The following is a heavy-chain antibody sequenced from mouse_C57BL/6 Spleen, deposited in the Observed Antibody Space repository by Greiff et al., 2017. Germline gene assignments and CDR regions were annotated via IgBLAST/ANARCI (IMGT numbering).Heavy chain of an antibody. CDR1: GFTFSSYA. CDR3: AREVIYDGYYRYFDY. Sequence: EVQLVESGGGLVKPGGSLKLSCAASGFTFSSYAMSWVRQTPEKRLEWVATISDGGSYTYYPDNVKGRFTISRDNAKNNLYLQMSHLKSEDTAMYYCAREVIYDGYYRYFDYWGQGTTLTVSS. CDR2: ISDGGSYT. V-gene: IGHV5-4*01. D-gene: IGHD2-3*01. J-gene: IGHJ2*01.